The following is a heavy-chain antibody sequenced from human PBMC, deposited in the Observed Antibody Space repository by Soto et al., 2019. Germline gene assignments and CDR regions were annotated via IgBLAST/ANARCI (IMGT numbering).Heavy chain of an antibody. Sequence: PSETLSLTCAVYGGSFSGYYWSWIRQPPGKGLEWIGEINRSGSTNYNPSLKSRVTISVDTSKNQFSLKLSSVTAADTAVYYCARGPNIVLMVYAALDYWGQGTLVTVSS. V-gene: IGHV4-34*01. CDR2: INRSGST. CDR3: ARGPNIVLMVYAALDY. J-gene: IGHJ4*02. D-gene: IGHD2-8*01. CDR1: GGSFSGYY.